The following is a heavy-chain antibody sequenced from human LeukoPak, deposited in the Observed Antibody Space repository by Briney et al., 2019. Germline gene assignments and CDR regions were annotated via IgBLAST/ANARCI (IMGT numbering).Heavy chain of an antibody. D-gene: IGHD6-25*01. V-gene: IGHV4-39*01. CDR2: IYYSGTS. Sequence: SETLSLTCTVSGGSISSSSYYWAWIRQPPGKGLEWIGNIYYSGTSYYNPSLKSRITISVDTSKNQFSLKLSSVTAADTAVYYCATLGHRLRPTHAFHMWGQGTMVTVSS. CDR3: ATLGHRLRPTHAFHM. CDR1: GGSISSSSYY. J-gene: IGHJ3*02.